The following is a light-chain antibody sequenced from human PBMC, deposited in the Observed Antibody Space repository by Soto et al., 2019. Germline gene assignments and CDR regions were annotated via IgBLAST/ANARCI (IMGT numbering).Light chain of an antibody. CDR2: GSS. J-gene: IGKJ1*01. V-gene: IGKV3-15*01. Sequence: EIVMTQSPATLSLSPGERATLSCRASQRVSSTLAWYQQKPGQAPRLLIYGSSTRATGIPARFSGSGSGTEFTLTISSLQSEDFAVYYCQQYNDWPQTFGQVTKVEIK. CDR1: QRVSST. CDR3: QQYNDWPQT.